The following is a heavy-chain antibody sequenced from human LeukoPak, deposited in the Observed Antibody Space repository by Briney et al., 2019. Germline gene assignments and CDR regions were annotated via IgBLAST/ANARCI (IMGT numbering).Heavy chain of an antibody. J-gene: IGHJ4*02. CDR2: ISGSDGST. V-gene: IGHV3-23*01. CDR1: GFTFSSYA. D-gene: IGHD1-26*01. CDR3: AKAQSRIVGATIFDY. Sequence: PGGSLRLSCAASGFTFSSYAMSWVHQAPGKGLEWVSAISGSDGSTYYADSVKGRFTISRDNSKNTLYLQMNSLRAEDTAVYYCAKAQSRIVGATIFDYWGQGTLVTVSS.